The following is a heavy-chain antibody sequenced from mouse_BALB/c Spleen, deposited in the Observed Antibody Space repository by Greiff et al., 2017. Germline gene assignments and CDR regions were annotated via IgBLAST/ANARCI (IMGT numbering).Heavy chain of an antibody. CDR2: IYPGDGST. Sequence: QVQLQQSGPELVKPGALVKISCKASGYTFTSYDINWVKQSPGQGLEWIGWIYPGDGSTKYNEKFTGMAILTADNSSSTAYMQLSSLTSEDSAVYFCAREGGIGAMDYWGQGTSVTVSA. CDR1: GYTFTSYD. CDR3: AREGGIGAMDY. J-gene: IGHJ4*01. V-gene: IGHV1S56*01.